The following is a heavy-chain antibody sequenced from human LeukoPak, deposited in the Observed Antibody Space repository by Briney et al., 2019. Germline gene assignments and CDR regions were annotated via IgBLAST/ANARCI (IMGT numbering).Heavy chain of an antibody. CDR1: GFSLSTRGMC. J-gene: IGHJ4*02. CDR2: IEWDDDK. D-gene: IGHD3-16*02. CDR3: ARIRGYDYVWGSYRSYYFDY. Sequence: SGPALVNPTQTLTLTCTFSGFSLSTRGMCVSWIRQPPAKALEWLAHIEWDDDKYYSTSLKTRLTISKDTSKNQVVLIMTNMDPVDTATYYCARIRGYDYVWGSYRSYYFDYWGQGTLVTVSS. V-gene: IGHV2-70*01.